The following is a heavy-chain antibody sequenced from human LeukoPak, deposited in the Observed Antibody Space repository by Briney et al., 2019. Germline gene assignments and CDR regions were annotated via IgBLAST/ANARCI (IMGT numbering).Heavy chain of an antibody. CDR2: IYSSGST. J-gene: IGHJ4*02. CDR3: ARSRSSGPFDY. D-gene: IGHD6-19*01. CDR1: GGSISSYY. Sequence: SETLSLTCTVSGGSISSYYWSWIRQPPGKGLEWIGYIYSSGSTNYNPSLKSRVTISVDTSKNQFSLKLSPVTAADTAVYYCARSRSSGPFDYWGQGTLVTVSS. V-gene: IGHV4-59*01.